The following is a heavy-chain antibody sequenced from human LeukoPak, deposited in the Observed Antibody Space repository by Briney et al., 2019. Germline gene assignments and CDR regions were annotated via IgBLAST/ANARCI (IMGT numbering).Heavy chain of an antibody. CDR3: ARDAPQVPAAGVLAS. CDR1: GFSVGSNY. Sequence: GGSLRLSCAASGFSVGSNYMSWVRQAPGKGLEWVSVMYSRGDTYYANSVKGRFTFSRDISKNTLYLQMNGLRTEDTAMYYCARDAPQVPAAGVLASWGQGTLVIVSS. J-gene: IGHJ5*02. CDR2: MYSRGDT. V-gene: IGHV3-53*01. D-gene: IGHD6-13*01.